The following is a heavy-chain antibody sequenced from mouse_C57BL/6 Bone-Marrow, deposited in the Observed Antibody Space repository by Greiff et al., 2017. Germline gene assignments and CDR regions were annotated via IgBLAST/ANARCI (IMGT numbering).Heavy chain of an antibody. CDR2: INPSSGYT. V-gene: IGHV1-7*01. Sequence: QVQLQQSGAELAKPGASVKLSCKASGYTFTSYWMHWVKQRPGQGLEWIGYINPSSGYTKYNQKFKDKATFTADKSSSTAYMQLSSLTYEDSAVYYCARYSNYFDYWGQDTTLTVSS. CDR1: GYTFTSYW. J-gene: IGHJ2*01. CDR3: ARYSNYFDY.